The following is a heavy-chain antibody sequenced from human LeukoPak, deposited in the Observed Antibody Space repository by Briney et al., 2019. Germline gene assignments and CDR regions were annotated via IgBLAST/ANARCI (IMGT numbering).Heavy chain of an antibody. CDR3: ARDFPPGPPRPRAYDFWSGYWWFDP. CDR1: GYTFTGYY. J-gene: IGHJ5*02. CDR2: INPNSGGT. V-gene: IGHV1-2*02. Sequence: ASVKVSCKASGYTFTGYYMHWVRQAPGQGLEWMGWINPNSGGTNYAQKFQGRVTMTRDTSISTAYMELSRLRSDDTAVYYCARDFPPGPPRPRAYDFWSGYWWFDPWGQGTLVTVSS. D-gene: IGHD3-3*01.